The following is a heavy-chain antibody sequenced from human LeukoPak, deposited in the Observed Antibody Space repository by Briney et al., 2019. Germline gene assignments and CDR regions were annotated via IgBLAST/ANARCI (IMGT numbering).Heavy chain of an antibody. CDR3: ARDGGNQDWFDP. J-gene: IGHJ5*02. D-gene: IGHD4-23*01. Sequence: PGRSLRLSCAASGFTFSSYAMHWVRQAPGKGLEWVAVISYDGSNKYYADSVKGRFTISRDNSKNTLYLQMNSLRSEDTAVYYCARDGGNQDWFDPWGQGTLVTVS. V-gene: IGHV3-30-3*01. CDR1: GFTFSSYA. CDR2: ISYDGSNK.